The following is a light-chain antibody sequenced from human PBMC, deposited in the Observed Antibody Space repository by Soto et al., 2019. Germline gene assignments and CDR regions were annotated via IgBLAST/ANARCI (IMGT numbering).Light chain of an antibody. J-gene: IGLJ2*01. V-gene: IGLV1-40*01. CDR2: GNS. CDR1: SSNIGAGYD. Sequence: QSVLTQPPSVSGAPGQRVTISCTGSSSNIGAGYDVHWYQQFPGTAPKLLIYGNSNRPSGVPDLFSGSKSGTSASLAITGLQAEDEADYYCQSYDSSLSGSDVVFGGGTKLTV. CDR3: QSYDSSLSGSDVV.